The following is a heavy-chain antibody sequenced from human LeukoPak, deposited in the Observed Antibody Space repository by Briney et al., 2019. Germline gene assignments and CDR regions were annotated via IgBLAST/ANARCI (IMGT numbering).Heavy chain of an antibody. D-gene: IGHD2-2*01. CDR2: INHSGST. CDR1: GGSFSGYY. J-gene: IGHJ6*02. V-gene: IGHV4-34*01. Sequence: SETLSLTCAVYGGSFSGYYWSWIRQPPGKGLEWIGEINHSGSTNYNPSLKSRVTISVDTSKNQFSLKLSSVTAADTAVYYCARGPKYCSSTSWRFCGMDVWGQGTTVSVSS. CDR3: ARGPKYCSSTSWRFCGMDV.